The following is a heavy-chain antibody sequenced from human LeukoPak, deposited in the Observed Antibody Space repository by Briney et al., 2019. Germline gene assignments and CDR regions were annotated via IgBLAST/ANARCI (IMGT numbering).Heavy chain of an antibody. CDR1: GFTFSGSA. CDR2: IRSKANSYAT. Sequence: GGSLRLSCAASGFTFSGSAMHWVRQASGKGLEWVGRIRSKANSYATAYAASVKGRFTISRDDSKNTAYLQMNSLRAEDTAVYYCAKVRREGELDYWGQGTLVTVSS. CDR3: AKVRREGELDY. V-gene: IGHV3-73*01. J-gene: IGHJ4*02. D-gene: IGHD1-26*01.